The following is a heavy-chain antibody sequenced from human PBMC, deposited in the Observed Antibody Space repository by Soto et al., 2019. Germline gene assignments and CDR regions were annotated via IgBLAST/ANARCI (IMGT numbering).Heavy chain of an antibody. CDR3: AREQWLVNYYYGMDV. V-gene: IGHV4-34*01. CDR2: INHSGST. D-gene: IGHD6-19*01. CDR1: GGSFSGYY. J-gene: IGHJ6*02. Sequence: QVQLQQWGAGLLKPSETLSLTCAVYGGSFSGYYWSWIRQPPGKGLEWIGEINHSGSTNYNPSLKSRVTISVDTSKSQFSLKLSSVTAADTAVYYCAREQWLVNYYYGMDVWGQGTTVTVSS.